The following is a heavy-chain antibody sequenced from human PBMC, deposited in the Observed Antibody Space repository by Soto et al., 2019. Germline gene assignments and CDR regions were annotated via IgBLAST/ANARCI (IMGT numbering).Heavy chain of an antibody. V-gene: IGHV1-3*01. CDR3: ARGVGSGSYYNQYNWFDP. Sequence: GASVKVSCKASGYTFTSYAMHWVRQAPGQRLEWMGWINAGNGNTKYSQKFQGRVTITRDTSASTAYMEMSSLRSDDTAVYYCARGVGSGSYYNQYNWFDPWGQGTLVTVS. D-gene: IGHD3-10*01. CDR2: INAGNGNT. CDR1: GYTFTSYA. J-gene: IGHJ5*02.